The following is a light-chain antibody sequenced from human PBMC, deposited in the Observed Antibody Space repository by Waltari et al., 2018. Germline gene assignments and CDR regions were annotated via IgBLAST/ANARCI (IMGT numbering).Light chain of an antibody. CDR3: QQRSNWPPIT. CDR1: QSINTY. V-gene: IGKV3-11*01. Sequence: EIVLTQSPATLSLSPGERATLSCRASQSINTYLAWYQQKPGQAPRLFIYDAANRATGIPARFSGSGSGTDFTLIISSLEPEDFAVYYCQQRSNWPPITFGQGTRLEMK. CDR2: DAA. J-gene: IGKJ5*01.